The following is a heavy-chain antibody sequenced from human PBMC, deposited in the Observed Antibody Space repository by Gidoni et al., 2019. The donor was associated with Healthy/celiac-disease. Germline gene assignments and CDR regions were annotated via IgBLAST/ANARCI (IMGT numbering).Heavy chain of an antibody. J-gene: IGHJ3*02. CDR3: AGMATGHAFDI. Sequence: QVQLVQSGAEVKKPGASAKVSCKASGYTFTGYYMHWVRQDPGQGLELMGWINPNNGFTNYAQKFQGRVTMTSDTSISTAYMELRRLISDDTAVYYCAGMATGHAFDIWGQGTMVTVSS. CDR2: INPNNGFT. V-gene: IGHV1-2*02. CDR1: GYTFTGYY.